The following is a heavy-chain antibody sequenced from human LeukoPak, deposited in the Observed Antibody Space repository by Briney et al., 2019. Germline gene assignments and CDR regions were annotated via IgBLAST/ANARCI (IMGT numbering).Heavy chain of an antibody. V-gene: IGHV3-21*01. CDR3: ARDGGEYDYGDYLFGY. J-gene: IGHJ4*02. Sequence: GGSLRLSCAASGFTFSSYSMNWVRQAPGKGLEWVSSISSSSSYIYYADSVKGRFTISRDNAKNSLYLQMNSLRAEDTAVYYCARDGGEYDYGDYLFGYWGQGTLVTVSS. D-gene: IGHD4-17*01. CDR1: GFTFSSYS. CDR2: ISSSSSYI.